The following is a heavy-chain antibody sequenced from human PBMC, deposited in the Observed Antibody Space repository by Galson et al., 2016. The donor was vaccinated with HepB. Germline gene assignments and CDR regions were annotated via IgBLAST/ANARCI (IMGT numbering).Heavy chain of an antibody. CDR2: ISSSSGTI. V-gene: IGHV3-48*01. D-gene: IGHD3-9*01. Sequence: SLRLSCAVSGFTFTSFSMNWVRQAPGKGLEWISFISSSSGTIHYADSVKGRFTISKDNSKNTLYLQMNGLRTEDTAIYYCATNGPQLYFHWLNSFDYWGQGTLVTVSS. CDR3: ATNGPQLYFHWLNSFDY. J-gene: IGHJ4*02. CDR1: GFTFTSFS.